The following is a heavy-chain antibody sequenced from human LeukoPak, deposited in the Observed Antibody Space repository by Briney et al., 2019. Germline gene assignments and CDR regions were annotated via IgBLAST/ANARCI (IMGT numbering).Heavy chain of an antibody. CDR3: ARARSGSFDP. V-gene: IGHV6-1*01. Sequence: QTLSLTCVVSGDSVSSNLATWNWVRQSPSRGLEWLGRTYYRSKWYNDYAESVKSRISINADTSMNHFSLQLNSVTPEDTAVYFCARARSGSFDPWGQGTQVTVSS. CDR1: GDSVSSNLAT. D-gene: IGHD5-12*01. CDR2: TYYRSKWYN. J-gene: IGHJ5*02.